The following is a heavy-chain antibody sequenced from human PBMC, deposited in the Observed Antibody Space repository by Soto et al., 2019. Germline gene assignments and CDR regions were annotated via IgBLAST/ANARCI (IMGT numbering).Heavy chain of an antibody. J-gene: IGHJ4*02. D-gene: IGHD2-8*01. CDR2: ISHSETT. CDR1: GSYITSGDYR. V-gene: IGHV4-30-4*01. CDR3: AGFGVGDRDDK. Sequence: SETLSLTCSVSGSYITSGDYRWTWIRQAPGKGLEWIGYISHSETTYYSPALKNRIIISSDFSMNQFSLRLNSVTAADTAVYFCAGFGVGDRDDKWGQGTLVTAPQ.